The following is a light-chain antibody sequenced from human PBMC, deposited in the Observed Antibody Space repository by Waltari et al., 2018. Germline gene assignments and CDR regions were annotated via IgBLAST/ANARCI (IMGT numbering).Light chain of an antibody. J-gene: IGLJ3*02. CDR3: ASYTTSYTWV. Sequence: QSALTQPASVSGSPGQSLTISCAGTTSDIGTYNFVAWYQQLPGKVPKLIFYDVNKRPSGFSNRFSGSKSGHTASLTISGLLAEDEADYYCASYTTSYTWVFGGGTRLAVL. CDR1: TSDIGTYNF. V-gene: IGLV2-14*03. CDR2: DVN.